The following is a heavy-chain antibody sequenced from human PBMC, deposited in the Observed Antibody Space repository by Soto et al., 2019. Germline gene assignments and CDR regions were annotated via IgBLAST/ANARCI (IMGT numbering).Heavy chain of an antibody. Sequence: QVQLVQSGAGVKKPGSSVKVSCKASGDTCSFYTLNWVRQAPGQGFGWVGRVNPILAMSSSAHKFQGRVSMFADKSTGTAYMELRSLSSDDTAVYYCATSYGSGSSPFDSWGQGTLVTVSS. D-gene: IGHD3-10*01. CDR3: ATSYGSGSSPFDS. CDR2: VNPILAMS. CDR1: GDTCSFYT. J-gene: IGHJ4*02. V-gene: IGHV1-69*02.